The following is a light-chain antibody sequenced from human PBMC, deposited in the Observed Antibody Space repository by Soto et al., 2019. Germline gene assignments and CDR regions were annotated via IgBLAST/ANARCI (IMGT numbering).Light chain of an antibody. J-gene: IGLJ3*02. Sequence: QAVVTQPPSVSGAPGQTVIISCTGSSSNLGAGYDAHWYQQLPGTAPKLLISGNTYRPSGVPDRFSGSKSGTSASLAITGLQPEDEADYYCQSYDVSMSGSRVFGGGTKLTVL. V-gene: IGLV1-40*01. CDR2: GNT. CDR3: QSYDVSMSGSRV. CDR1: SSNLGAGYD.